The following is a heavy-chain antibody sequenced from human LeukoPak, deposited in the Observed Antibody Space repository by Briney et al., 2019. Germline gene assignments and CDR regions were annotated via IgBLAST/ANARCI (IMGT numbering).Heavy chain of an antibody. V-gene: IGHV4-31*03. CDR2: IYYSGST. CDR3: ARADYYGSGSYFDY. D-gene: IGHD3-10*01. CDR1: GGSISSGGYY. J-gene: IGHJ4*02. Sequence: PSETLSLTCTVSGGSISSGGYYWSWIRQHPGRGLEWIGYIYYSGSTYYNPSLKSRVTVSVDTSKNQFSLKLSSVTAADTAVYYCARADYYGSGSYFDYWGQGTLVTVSS.